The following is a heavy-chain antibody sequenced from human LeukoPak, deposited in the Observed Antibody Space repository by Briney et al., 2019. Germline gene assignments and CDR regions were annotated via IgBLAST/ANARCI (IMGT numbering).Heavy chain of an antibody. CDR2: ISSSGGTT. CDR3: AREEMATISDAFDI. V-gene: IGHV3-48*03. J-gene: IGHJ3*02. CDR1: GFTFSNYE. D-gene: IGHD5-24*01. Sequence: PGGSLRLSCAASGFTFSNYEMNWVRQAPGKGLEWISYISSSGGTTYYADSLKGRFTISRDNAKNSLHLQMTSLRGEDTALYYCAREEMATISDAFDIWGQGTMVTVSS.